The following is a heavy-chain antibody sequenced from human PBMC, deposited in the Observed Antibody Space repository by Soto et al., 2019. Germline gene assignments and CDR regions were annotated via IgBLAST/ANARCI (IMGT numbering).Heavy chain of an antibody. CDR1: GLPVSDNY. V-gene: IGHV3-53*01. CDR3: ARSRDGYNLLDF. Sequence: GGSLRLSCAASGLPVSDNYMSWVRQAPGKGLEWVSGITGSGDSFFYTASVEGRFTISRDSSKSTLYLQMSSLRADDTALYYCARSRDGYNLLDFWGPGTLVTVSS. CDR2: TGSGDSF. D-gene: IGHD5-12*01. J-gene: IGHJ4*02.